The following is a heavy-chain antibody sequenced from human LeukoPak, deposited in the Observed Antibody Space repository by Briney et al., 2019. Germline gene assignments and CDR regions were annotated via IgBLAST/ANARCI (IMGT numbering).Heavy chain of an antibody. CDR2: ISYDGSEK. J-gene: IGHJ4*02. V-gene: IGHV3-30-3*01. CDR3: AREGSSGYYPS. CDR1: GFTFSSYP. Sequence: PGGSLRLSCAASGFTFSSYPMHWVRQAPGKGLEWVAVISYDGSEKHYADPVKGRFIISRDNSKNTLYLQMNSLRAEDTAVYYCAREGSSGYYPSWGQGILVTVSS. D-gene: IGHD3-22*01.